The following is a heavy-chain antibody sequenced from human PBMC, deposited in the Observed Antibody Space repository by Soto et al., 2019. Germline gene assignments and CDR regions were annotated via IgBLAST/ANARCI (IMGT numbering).Heavy chain of an antibody. J-gene: IGHJ6*02. CDR2: ISGGGSYI. CDR1: GFTFSDEN. CDR3: ARDSDCHSTSCFFPLQV. D-gene: IGHD2-2*01. Sequence: GGSLRLSCSASGFTFSDENMSWVRQVPGKGLEWVSGISGGGSYIFYADSVQGRFSISRDNAKNSLFLEMNSLRVEDTAVYYCARDSDCHSTSCFFPLQVWGQGTTVNVSS. V-gene: IGHV3-21*06.